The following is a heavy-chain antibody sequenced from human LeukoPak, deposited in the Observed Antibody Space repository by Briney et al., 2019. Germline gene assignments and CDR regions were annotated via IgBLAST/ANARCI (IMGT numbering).Heavy chain of an antibody. V-gene: IGHV4-38-2*01. D-gene: IGHD3-3*01. CDR2: IYHSGST. J-gene: IGHJ3*02. Sequence: SETLSLTCAVSGYSISSGYYWGWIRQPPGKGLEWIGSIYHSGSTYYNPSPKSRVTISVDTSKNQFSLKLSSVTAADTAVYYCARHLDGTYYDFWSGPFDAFDIWGQGTMVTVSS. CDR3: ARHLDGTYYDFWSGPFDAFDI. CDR1: GYSISSGYY.